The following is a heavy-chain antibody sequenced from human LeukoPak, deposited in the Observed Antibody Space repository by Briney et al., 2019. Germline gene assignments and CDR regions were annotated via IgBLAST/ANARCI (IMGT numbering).Heavy chain of an antibody. J-gene: IGHJ6*02. V-gene: IGHV4-61*01. CDR3: VRDLVATIDHYYYGMDV. CDR2: IYNSERT. D-gene: IGHD5-12*01. CDR1: GGSVSSGSYY. Sequence: SETLSLTCIVSGGSVSSGSYYWSWIRQPPGKGLEWIGYIYNSERTNYNPSLKSRVTISVDTSKNQLSLKLSSVTAADTAVYFCVRDLVATIDHYYYGMDVWGQGTTVTVSS.